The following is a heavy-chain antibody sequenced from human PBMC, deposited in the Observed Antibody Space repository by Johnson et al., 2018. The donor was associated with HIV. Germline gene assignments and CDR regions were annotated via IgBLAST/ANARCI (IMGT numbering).Heavy chain of an antibody. CDR3: ARSRVITFGGVIVRVGAFDI. V-gene: IGHV3-20*04. D-gene: IGHD3-16*02. CDR2: INWNGGST. CDR1: GFTFDDYG. Sequence: EVQLVESGGGVVRPGGSLRLSCAASGFTFDDYGMSWVRQAPGKGLEWVSGINWNGGSTGYADSVKGRFTLSRDNAKTSLYLQINSLRAGDTAVYYCARSRVITFGGVIVRVGAFDIWGQGTMVTVSS. J-gene: IGHJ3*02.